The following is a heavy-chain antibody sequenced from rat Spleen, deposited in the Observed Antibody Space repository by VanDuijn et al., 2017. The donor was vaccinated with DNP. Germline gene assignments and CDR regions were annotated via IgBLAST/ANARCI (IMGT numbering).Heavy chain of an antibody. V-gene: IGHV5S13*01. CDR2: ISSTGVVT. D-gene: IGHD1-12*02. CDR3: TKRWFGSFDY. J-gene: IGHJ2*01. Sequence: EVQLVESGGGLVQPGRSLKLSCAASGFTFSDYDMAWVRQAPTQGLEWVAAISSTGVVTYYRDSVKGRFTVSRDNRKNILYLQMDSLRSEDTATYSCTKRWFGSFDYWGHGVMVTVSS. CDR1: GFTFSDYD.